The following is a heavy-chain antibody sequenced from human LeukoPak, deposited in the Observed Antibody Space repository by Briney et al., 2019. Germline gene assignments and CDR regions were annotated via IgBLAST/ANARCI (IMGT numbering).Heavy chain of an antibody. CDR3: TTDRVPYYDILTGYYTEGVY. Sequence: GGSLRLSCTASGFSFGAYLISWVRQAPGKGPEWVGRIKSKTDGGTTDYAAPVKGRFTISRDDSKNTLYLQMNSLKTEDTAVYYCTTDRVPYYDILTGYYTEGVYWGQGTLVTVSS. V-gene: IGHV3-15*01. D-gene: IGHD3-9*01. CDR1: GFSFGAYL. J-gene: IGHJ4*02. CDR2: IKSKTDGGTT.